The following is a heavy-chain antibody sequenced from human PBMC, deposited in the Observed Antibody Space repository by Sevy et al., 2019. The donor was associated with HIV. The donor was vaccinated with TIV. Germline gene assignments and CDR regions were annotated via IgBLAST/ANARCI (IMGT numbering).Heavy chain of an antibody. Sequence: GGSLRLSCAASGFIFSGYVMSWVRQAPGKGLEWVSTISGSGGSTYYADSVKGRFAISRDNSKNTLDLEMNSLRVEDTAVYYCAKDASNSWTGGTFQHWGQGTLVTVSS. V-gene: IGHV3-23*01. CDR1: GFIFSGYV. J-gene: IGHJ1*01. D-gene: IGHD6-13*01. CDR3: AKDASNSWTGGTFQH. CDR2: ISGSGGST.